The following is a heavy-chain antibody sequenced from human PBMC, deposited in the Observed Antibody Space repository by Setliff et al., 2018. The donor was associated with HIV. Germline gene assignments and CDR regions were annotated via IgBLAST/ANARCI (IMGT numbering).Heavy chain of an antibody. V-gene: IGHV5-51*01. Sequence: GESLKITCKASGFDFTKYWIGWVRQMPGKGLEWMGIVYGGDSDTRYNPSFEGQVTMSADRAITTAYLQWSRLKASDTAMYYCATLTNFDHWGQGTLVTVSS. J-gene: IGHJ4*02. CDR3: ATLTNFDH. D-gene: IGHD7-27*01. CDR2: VYGGDSDT. CDR1: GFDFTKYW.